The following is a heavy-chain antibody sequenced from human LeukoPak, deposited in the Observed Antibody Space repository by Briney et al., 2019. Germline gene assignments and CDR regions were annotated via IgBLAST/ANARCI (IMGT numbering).Heavy chain of an antibody. J-gene: IGHJ4*02. Sequence: SETLSLTCTVSGGSISSSSYYWGWIRQPPGKGLEWIGSIYYSGSTYYNPSLKSRVTISVDTSKNQFSLKLSSVTAADTAVYYCARDRRVAGTRGFDYWGQGTLVTVSS. D-gene: IGHD6-19*01. CDR1: GGSISSSSYY. CDR3: ARDRRVAGTRGFDY. CDR2: IYYSGST. V-gene: IGHV4-39*07.